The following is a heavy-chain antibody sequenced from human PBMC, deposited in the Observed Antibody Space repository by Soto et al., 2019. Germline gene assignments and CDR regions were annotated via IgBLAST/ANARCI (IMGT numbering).Heavy chain of an antibody. CDR3: TTDKNGYTPRGPEY. Sequence: VRSQRLPSAAVEFTVGDNDMNLIRQEPGKGLEWVGRIKSNTDGGTTDYAEPVKGRFTISRDDSKNTLYLQMNSLETEDTAVYYCTTDKNGYTPRGPEYWGQGTLVTVSS. J-gene: IGHJ4*02. V-gene: IGHV3-15*07. CDR2: IKSNTDGGTT. D-gene: IGHD5-12*01. CDR1: EFTVGDND.